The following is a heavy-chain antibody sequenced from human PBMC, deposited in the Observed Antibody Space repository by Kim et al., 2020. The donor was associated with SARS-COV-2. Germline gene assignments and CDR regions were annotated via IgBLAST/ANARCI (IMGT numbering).Heavy chain of an antibody. Sequence: GESLKISCKGSGYSFTSYWISWVRQMPGKGLEWMGRIDPSDSYTNYSPSFQGHVTISADKSISTAYLQWSSLKASDTAMYYCARPRSGVHYDILTGYIENDGVDVWGQGTTVTVSS. V-gene: IGHV5-10-1*01. J-gene: IGHJ6*02. CDR1: GYSFTSYW. CDR2: IDPSDSYT. D-gene: IGHD3-9*01. CDR3: ARPRSGVHYDILTGYIENDGVDV.